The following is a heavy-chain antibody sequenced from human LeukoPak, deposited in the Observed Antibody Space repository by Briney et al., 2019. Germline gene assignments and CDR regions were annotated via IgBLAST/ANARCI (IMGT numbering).Heavy chain of an antibody. CDR2: IYTSGST. CDR3: ARATSFDY. V-gene: IGHV4-4*09. Sequence: PSETLSLTCAVYGGSFSGYYWSWIRQPPGKGLEWIGYIYTSGSTNYNPSLKSRVTISVDTSKNQFSLKLSSVTAADTAVYYCARATSFDYWGQGTLVTVSS. J-gene: IGHJ4*02. CDR1: GGSFSGYY. D-gene: IGHD5-12*01.